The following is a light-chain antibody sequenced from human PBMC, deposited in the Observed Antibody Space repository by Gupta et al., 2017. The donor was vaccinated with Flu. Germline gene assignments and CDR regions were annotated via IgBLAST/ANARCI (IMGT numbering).Light chain of an antibody. CDR1: QTVADSF. Sequence: PGEGATLSCRASQTVADSFLAWYQQQPGQAPRLLIYGASTRAPGIPDRFSGSGSGTDFTLTITRLEPEDFAVYYCQLYGSSPAYTFGQGTKLEI. J-gene: IGKJ2*01. CDR2: GAS. CDR3: QLYGSSPAYT. V-gene: IGKV3-20*01.